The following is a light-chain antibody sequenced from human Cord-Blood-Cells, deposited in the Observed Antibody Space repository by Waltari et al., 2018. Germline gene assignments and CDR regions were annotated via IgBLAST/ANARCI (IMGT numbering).Light chain of an antibody. J-gene: IGLJ1*01. CDR1: SSDVGGYNY. Sequence: QSALTQPRSVSGSPGQSVTISCTGTSSDVGGYNYVSWYQQHPGKAPKLMIYEVSKLPSGVPDRFSGSKSGNTASLTISGLQAEDEADYYCCSYAGSYTYVFGTGTKVTVL. CDR2: EVS. CDR3: CSYAGSYTYV. V-gene: IGLV2-11*01.